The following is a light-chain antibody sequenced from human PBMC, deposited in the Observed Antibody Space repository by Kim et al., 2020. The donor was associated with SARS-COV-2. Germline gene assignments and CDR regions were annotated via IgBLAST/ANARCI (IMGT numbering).Light chain of an antibody. Sequence: SYELTQPPSVLVAPGQTARITCGGNNIGGHSVHWYQQKPGQAPVLVIHYDSDRPPGIPERISGSKAATTATLTISRVEDGDEADYYCQVWDTESYDYV. CDR3: QVWDTESYDYV. J-gene: IGLJ1*01. CDR2: YDS. CDR1: NIGGHS. V-gene: IGLV3-21*01.